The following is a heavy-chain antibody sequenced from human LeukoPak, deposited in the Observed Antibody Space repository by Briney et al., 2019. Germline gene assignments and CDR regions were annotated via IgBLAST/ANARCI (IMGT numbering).Heavy chain of an antibody. D-gene: IGHD2-2*02. V-gene: IGHV4-61*09. CDR3: ARSLYGLDASDI. J-gene: IGHJ3*02. Sequence: SETLSLTCTVSGGSINSGSYYWNWIRQPAGKGLEWIGHIYTSGSTNYNPSLKSRVTISIDRSKNQFSVKLSSVTATDTAVYYYARSLYGLDASDIWGQGTMVTVSS. CDR1: GGSINSGSYY. CDR2: IYTSGST.